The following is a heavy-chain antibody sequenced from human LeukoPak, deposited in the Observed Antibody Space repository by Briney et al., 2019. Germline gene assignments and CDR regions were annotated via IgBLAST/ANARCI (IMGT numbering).Heavy chain of an antibody. CDR2: IRDDGSTR. J-gene: IGHJ4*02. CDR3: AKVPHSWGLFDS. CDR1: GFTFSRYG. D-gene: IGHD3-16*01. Sequence: GGSLRLSCAASGFTFSRYGLHWVRQAPGKGLEWVAFIRDDGSTRYYADSVEGRLTVSRDNSKNTLYLQMDSLRTEDTAVYYCAKVPHSWGLFDSWGQGTLVTVSS. V-gene: IGHV3-30*02.